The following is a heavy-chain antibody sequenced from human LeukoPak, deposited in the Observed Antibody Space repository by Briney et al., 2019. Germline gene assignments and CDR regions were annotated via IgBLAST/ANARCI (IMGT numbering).Heavy chain of an antibody. CDR1: GFTVSSNY. D-gene: IGHD3-10*01. CDR3: ARDRMVQGVMDS. J-gene: IGHJ4*02. V-gene: IGHV3-53*01. Sequence: PGGSLRLSCAASGFTVSSNYMSWVRQAPGKGLEWVSVIYSGGSTYYADSVKGRFTISRDNSKNTLYPQMNSLRAEDTAVYYCARDRMVQGVMDSWGQGTLVTVSS. CDR2: IYSGGST.